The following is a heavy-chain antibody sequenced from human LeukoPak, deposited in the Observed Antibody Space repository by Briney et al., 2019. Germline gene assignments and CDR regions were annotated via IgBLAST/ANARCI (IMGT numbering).Heavy chain of an antibody. Sequence: SETLSLTCAVYGGSFSGYYWSWIRQPPGKGLEWIGEINHSGSTNYNPSLKSRVTISVDTSKNQFSLKLSSVTAADTAVYYCARQLYSGSYYLDYWGQGTLVTVSS. CDR1: GGSFSGYY. J-gene: IGHJ4*02. D-gene: IGHD1-26*01. CDR3: ARQLYSGSYYLDY. CDR2: INHSGST. V-gene: IGHV4-34*01.